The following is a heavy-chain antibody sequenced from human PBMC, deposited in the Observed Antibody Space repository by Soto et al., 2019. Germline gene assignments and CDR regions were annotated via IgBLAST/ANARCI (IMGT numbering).Heavy chain of an antibody. D-gene: IGHD3-16*02. CDR2: IFYSGHL. CDR1: GTSFTTYY. J-gene: IGHJ4*02. CDR3: AREGGGYRFDY. V-gene: IGHV4-59*01. Sequence: QVLLQESGPGLLKPSETLSLTCSVSGTSFTTYYWSWIRQSPGKGLEWIGYIFYSGHLKYNPSLKSGVSMSVDTSQSHVSPKLRSVSAADTGVYYCAREGGGYRFDYWGQGTLVTVSS.